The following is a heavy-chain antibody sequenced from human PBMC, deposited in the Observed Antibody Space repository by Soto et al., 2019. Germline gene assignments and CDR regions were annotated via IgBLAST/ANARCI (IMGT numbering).Heavy chain of an antibody. Sequence: QVQLVQSGAEVKKPGASVRVSCKSSGYTFTDYGITWVRQAPGQGLEWMGWINTYKGNINYAQRLQGRVTMTTDTSTSTAYMELRSLTSDHTAVYYCARERGGYKHLDYWGQGALVTVSS. J-gene: IGHJ4*02. CDR2: INTYKGNI. V-gene: IGHV1-18*01. D-gene: IGHD1-26*01. CDR3: ARERGGYKHLDY. CDR1: GYTFTDYG.